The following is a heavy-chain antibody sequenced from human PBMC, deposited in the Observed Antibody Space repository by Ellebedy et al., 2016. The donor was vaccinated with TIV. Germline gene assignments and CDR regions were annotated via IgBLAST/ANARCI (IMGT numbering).Heavy chain of an antibody. V-gene: IGHV1-69*04. D-gene: IGHD3-22*01. CDR1: GGTFGRDA. Sequence: SVKVSXKASGGTFGRDAIVWMRQAPRQGLEWMGRIIPIIRRTDYAQTFQGRVTITADKSTSTAYMELSSLSSEDTAVYYCARRLDIGHRSGYYRGDVFDIWGQGTLVTVSS. J-gene: IGHJ3*02. CDR3: ARRLDIGHRSGYYRGDVFDI. CDR2: IIPIIRRT.